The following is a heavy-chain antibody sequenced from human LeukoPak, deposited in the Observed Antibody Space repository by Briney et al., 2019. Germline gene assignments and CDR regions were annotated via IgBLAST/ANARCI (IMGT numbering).Heavy chain of an antibody. CDR2: IYHSGST. CDR1: GGSISSSNW. Sequence: SETLSLTCAVSGGSISSSNWWSWVRPPPGKGLEWIGEIYHSGSTNYNPSLKSRVTISVDKSKNQFSLKLSSVTAADTAVYYCAGVTLIVVVAWFDPWGQGTLVTVSS. V-gene: IGHV4-4*02. J-gene: IGHJ5*02. CDR3: AGVTLIVVVAWFDP. D-gene: IGHD2-2*01.